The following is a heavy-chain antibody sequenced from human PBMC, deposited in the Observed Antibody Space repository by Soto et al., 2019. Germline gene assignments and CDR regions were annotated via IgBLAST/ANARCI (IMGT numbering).Heavy chain of an antibody. CDR1: GVTFSRYS. Sequence: RGSLGLSCAASGVTFSRYSLNWFGQGPGKGLEWVSSISSSSSYIYYADSVKGRFTISRDNAKNSLYLQMNSLRAEDTAVYYCARDQVVLRYLSGMDVWGQGTTVPVSS. V-gene: IGHV3-21*01. CDR3: ARDQVVLRYLSGMDV. J-gene: IGHJ6*02. CDR2: ISSSSSYI. D-gene: IGHD3-9*01.